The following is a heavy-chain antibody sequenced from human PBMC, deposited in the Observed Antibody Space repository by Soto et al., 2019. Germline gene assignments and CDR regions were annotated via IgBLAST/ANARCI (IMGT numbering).Heavy chain of an antibody. V-gene: IGHV3-30*03. CDR1: GFTFSIYG. Sequence: PGGSLRLSCAASGFTFSIYGIHWVRQAPGRGLEWVALISYDGMNEYYGDSVKGRFTISRDNSKNTLYLQMDNLRTEDTAVYYCATLAAARRGLDVWGQGTAVTVSS. J-gene: IGHJ6*02. D-gene: IGHD6-13*01. CDR3: ATLAAARRGLDV. CDR2: ISYDGMNE.